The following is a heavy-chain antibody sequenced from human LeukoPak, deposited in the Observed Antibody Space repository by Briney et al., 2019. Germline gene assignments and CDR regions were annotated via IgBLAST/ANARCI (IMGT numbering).Heavy chain of an antibody. Sequence: GGSLRLSCAASGFSFRTYSMNWVRQAPGKGLEWVSSINGAGTYTQNADSVKGRFTISRDNAKNSVYLQMNSLRGEDTALYYCANLNYYDSINFDYWGQGTLVTVSS. V-gene: IGHV3-21*01. CDR3: ANLNYYDSINFDY. D-gene: IGHD3-22*01. CDR2: INGAGTYT. J-gene: IGHJ4*02. CDR1: GFSFRTYS.